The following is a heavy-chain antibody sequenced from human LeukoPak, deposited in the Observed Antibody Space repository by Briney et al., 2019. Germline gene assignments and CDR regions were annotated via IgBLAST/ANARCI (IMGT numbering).Heavy chain of an antibody. CDR2: ISAYNGNT. Sequence: ASVKVSCKASGYTFTSYGISWVRQAPGQGLEWMGWISAYNGNTNYAQKLHGRFTMTTDTSTSTAYIELRSLRSDDTAVYYCARVDIAVARKFDYWGQGTLVTVSS. V-gene: IGHV1-18*01. CDR1: GYTFTSYG. J-gene: IGHJ4*02. D-gene: IGHD6-19*01. CDR3: ARVDIAVARKFDY.